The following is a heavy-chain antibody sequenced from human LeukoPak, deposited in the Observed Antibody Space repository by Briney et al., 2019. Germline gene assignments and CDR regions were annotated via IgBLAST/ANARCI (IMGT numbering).Heavy chain of an antibody. Sequence: SETLSLTCSVSGGSISSYYWSWIRQPPGKGLEWIGYIYYSGFTNYNPSLKSRVTISVDTSKNQFSLKLSSVTAADTAVYYCARGDYDFWSGYSAQYFQHWGQGTLVTVSS. CDR2: IYYSGFT. V-gene: IGHV4-59*12. J-gene: IGHJ1*01. CDR1: GGSISSYY. CDR3: ARGDYDFWSGYSAQYFQH. D-gene: IGHD3-3*01.